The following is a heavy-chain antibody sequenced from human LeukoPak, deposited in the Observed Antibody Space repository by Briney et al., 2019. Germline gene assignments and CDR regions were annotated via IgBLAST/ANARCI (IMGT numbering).Heavy chain of an antibody. CDR1: GFTFSSYA. CDR3: ARPPYNYYFDY. J-gene: IGHJ4*02. V-gene: IGHV3-30*04. D-gene: IGHD5-24*01. Sequence: GSLRLSCAASGFTFSSYAMHWVRQAPGKGLEWVAVISYDGSNKYYADSVKGRFTISRDNSKNTLYLQMNSLRPEDTAVYYCARPPYNYYFDYWGQGTLVIVS. CDR2: ISYDGSNK.